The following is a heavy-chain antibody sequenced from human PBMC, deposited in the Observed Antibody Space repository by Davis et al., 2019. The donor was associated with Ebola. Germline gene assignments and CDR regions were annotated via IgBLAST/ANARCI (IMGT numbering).Heavy chain of an antibody. D-gene: IGHD1-26*01. V-gene: IGHV1-18*01. CDR3: ARGGLELATTRTLPFDY. CDR2: ISAYNGLT. Sequence: ASVKVSCKTSGYRFNIYGFSWVRQAPGQGLEWLGWISAYNGLTSYAENFQGRITLTTDASTSTAYMELSSLRSDDPALYYCARGGLELATTRTLPFDYWGQGTLVTVSS. J-gene: IGHJ4*02. CDR1: GYRFNIYG.